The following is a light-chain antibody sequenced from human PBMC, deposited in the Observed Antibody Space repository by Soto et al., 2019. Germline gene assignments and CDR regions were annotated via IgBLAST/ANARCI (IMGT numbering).Light chain of an antibody. J-gene: IGKJ3*01. V-gene: IGKV3-11*01. CDR1: GSVNSH. Sequence: EIVLTQSPVTLSLSPGERATLSCRASGSVNSHLAWYQQKPGQAPRLLIYEASTRAPGVPARFSGSGSGTDFTLTISSLEPEDFAVYYCQHRGDWSFTFGPGTKVDIK. CDR3: QHRGDWSFT. CDR2: EAS.